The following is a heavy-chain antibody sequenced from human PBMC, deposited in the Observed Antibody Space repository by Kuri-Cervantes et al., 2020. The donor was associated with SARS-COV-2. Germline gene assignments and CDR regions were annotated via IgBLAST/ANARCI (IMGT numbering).Heavy chain of an antibody. V-gene: IGHV3-30*18. CDR1: RFNFGSCD. CDR3: AKDRLGVPDF. D-gene: IGHD2-8*01. Sequence: GGSLRLSCAASRFNFGSCDMNWVRQAPGKGLEWVAVISNDGKHEKCVDSGKGRLAISRDNSQNTLYLQMKSLTSEDTAIYYCAKDRLGVPDFWGQGTLVTVSS. CDR2: ISNDGKHE. J-gene: IGHJ1*01.